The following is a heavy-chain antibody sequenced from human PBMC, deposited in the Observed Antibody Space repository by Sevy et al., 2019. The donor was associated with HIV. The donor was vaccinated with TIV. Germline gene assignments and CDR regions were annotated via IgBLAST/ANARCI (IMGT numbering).Heavy chain of an antibody. Sequence: GGSLRLSCAASGFTFSSFWMTWVRQAPGKGLEWVANINQDGSEIHYVDSVKGRFSISRDNAKNSLNLQMNSLRAEDTAVYYCARHVGRGYDFWSGYPYYYYYGMDVWGQGTTVTVSS. CDR1: GFTFSSFW. J-gene: IGHJ6*02. D-gene: IGHD3-3*01. CDR3: ARHVGRGYDFWSGYPYYYYYGMDV. V-gene: IGHV3-7*01. CDR2: INQDGSEI.